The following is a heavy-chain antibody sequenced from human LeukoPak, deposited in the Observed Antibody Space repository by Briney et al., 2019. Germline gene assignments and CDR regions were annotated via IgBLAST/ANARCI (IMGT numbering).Heavy chain of an antibody. CDR1: GYTFTSYD. D-gene: IGHD3-3*01. Sequence: ASVKVSCKASGYTFTSYDINWVRQATAQGLEWMGWMNPNSGNTGYEHKFQGRVAIIRNTYISTAYMELSSLRSEDTAVYYCARGEYDFWSGYRVDYWGQGTLVTVSS. CDR3: ARGEYDFWSGYRVDY. CDR2: MNPNSGNT. J-gene: IGHJ4*02. V-gene: IGHV1-8*03.